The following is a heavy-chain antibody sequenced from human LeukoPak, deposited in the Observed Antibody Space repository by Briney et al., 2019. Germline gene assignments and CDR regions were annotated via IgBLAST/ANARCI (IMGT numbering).Heavy chain of an antibody. Sequence: GGSLRLSCAASGFTFNNDAMSWVRQAPGKGLEWVSATSGSGISTYYADSVKGRFTISRDKSKNTLYLQMNSLRAEDTAVYYCAKSKFATSGYDGSLDCWGQGTLVTVSS. CDR2: TSGSGIST. CDR3: AKSKFATSGYDGSLDC. V-gene: IGHV3-23*01. D-gene: IGHD5-12*01. CDR1: GFTFNNDA. J-gene: IGHJ4*02.